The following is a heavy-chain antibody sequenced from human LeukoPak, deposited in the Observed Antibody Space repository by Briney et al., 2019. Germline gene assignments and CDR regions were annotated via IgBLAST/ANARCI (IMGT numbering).Heavy chain of an antibody. V-gene: IGHV3-21*01. J-gene: IGHJ3*02. D-gene: IGHD2-8*01. CDR2: ISSGSSYV. Sequence: GGSLRLSCAASGFTFSSFSMNWVRQAPGKGLEWVSSISSGSSYVYYADSVKGRFTISRDNAKNSLYLQMNSLRAEDTAVYYCARDVSVDVALEIWGEGTMVTVSS. CDR3: ARDVSVDVALEI. CDR1: GFTFSSFS.